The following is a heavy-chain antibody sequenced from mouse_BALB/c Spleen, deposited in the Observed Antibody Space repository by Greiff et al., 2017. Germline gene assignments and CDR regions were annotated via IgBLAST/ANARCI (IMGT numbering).Heavy chain of an antibody. J-gene: IGHJ1*01. CDR2: IDPSNSET. CDR3: ASYYYGSSYWYFDV. Sequence: QVQLKESGPELVRPGASVKMSCKASGYTFTSYWMHWVKQRPGQGLEWIGMIDPSNSETRLNQKFKDKATLNVDKSSNTAYMQLSSLTSEDSAVYYCASYYYGSSYWYFDVWGAGTTVTVSS. CDR1: GYTFTSYW. D-gene: IGHD1-1*01. V-gene: IGHV1-74*01.